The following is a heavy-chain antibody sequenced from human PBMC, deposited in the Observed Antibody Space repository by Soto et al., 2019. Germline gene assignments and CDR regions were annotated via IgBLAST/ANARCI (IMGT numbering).Heavy chain of an antibody. Sequence: QPGGSLRLSCAASGFTFSSYAMSWVRQAPGKGLEWVSAISGSGGSTYYADSVKGRFTISRDNSKNTLYLQMNSLRAEDTAVYYWANLAPVGTGWCFDPWGQGTRSPSPQ. CDR1: GFTFSSYA. CDR3: ANLAPVGTGWCFDP. V-gene: IGHV3-23*01. D-gene: IGHD2-8*02. CDR2: ISGSGGST. J-gene: IGHJ5*02.